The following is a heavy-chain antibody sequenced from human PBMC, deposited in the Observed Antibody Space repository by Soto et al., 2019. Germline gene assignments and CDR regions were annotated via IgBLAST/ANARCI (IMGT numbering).Heavy chain of an antibody. J-gene: IGHJ6*02. Sequence: PSETLSLTCTVSGGSISSGDYYWSWIRQPPGKGLEWIGYIYYSGSTYYNPSLKSRVTISVDTSKNQFSLKLSSVTAADTAVYYCARDRYYYDSSDYYGMDVWGQGTTVTVSS. CDR2: IYYSGST. CDR1: GGSISSGDYY. CDR3: ARDRYYYDSSDYYGMDV. D-gene: IGHD3-22*01. V-gene: IGHV4-30-4*01.